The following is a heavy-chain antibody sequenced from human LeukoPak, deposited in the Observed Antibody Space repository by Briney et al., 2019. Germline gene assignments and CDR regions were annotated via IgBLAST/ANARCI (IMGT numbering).Heavy chain of an antibody. Sequence: GGSLRLSCAASGFTFSSYGMHWVRQAPGKGLEWVAFIRYDGSNKYYADSVKGRFTISRDNSKNTLYLQMNSLRAEDTAVYYCAKDASITIFGVVKSDYYYMDVWGKGTTVTVSS. CDR3: AKDASITIFGVVKSDYYYMDV. D-gene: IGHD3-3*01. J-gene: IGHJ6*03. CDR1: GFTFSSYG. CDR2: IRYDGSNK. V-gene: IGHV3-30*02.